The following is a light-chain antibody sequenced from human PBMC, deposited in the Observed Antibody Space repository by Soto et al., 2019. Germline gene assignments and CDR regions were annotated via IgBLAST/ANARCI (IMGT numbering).Light chain of an antibody. J-gene: IGKJ3*01. CDR3: QQRSNWPPIT. CDR2: DAS. Sequence: EIVLTQSPATLSLSPGERATLSCRASQSVSSYLAWYQQKPGQAPRLLIYDASNRATGIPARFSGSGSGTDFTLTITSLAHEEFAVYYCQQRSNWPPITFGPGTKVDIK. CDR1: QSVSSY. V-gene: IGKV3-11*01.